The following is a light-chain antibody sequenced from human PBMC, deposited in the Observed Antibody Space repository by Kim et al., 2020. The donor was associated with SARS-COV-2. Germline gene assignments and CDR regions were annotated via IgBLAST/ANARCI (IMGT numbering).Light chain of an antibody. CDR3: MQGIHPIT. Sequence: DVVMTQSPLSLPVTLGQPASISCRSSQSLVYSDGNTYLNWCQQRPGQSPRRLIYKVSNRDSGVPDRFSGSGSGTDFTLKISRVEDEYVVVYYCMQGIHPITFGPGTRLEIK. CDR2: KVS. V-gene: IGKV2-30*01. J-gene: IGKJ5*01. CDR1: QSLVYSDGNTY.